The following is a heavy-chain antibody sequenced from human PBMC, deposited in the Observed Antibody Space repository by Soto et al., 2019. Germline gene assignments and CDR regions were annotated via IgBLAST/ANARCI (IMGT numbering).Heavy chain of an antibody. CDR2: ISSSGSTI. CDR3: ARDGLLWFGELWDY. Sequence: GGSLRLSCAASGFTFSSYEMNWVRQAPGKGLEWVSYISSSGSTIYYADSVKGRFTISRDNAKNSLYLQMNSLRAEDTAVYYCARDGLLWFGELWDYWGQGTLVTVSS. V-gene: IGHV3-48*03. D-gene: IGHD3-10*01. J-gene: IGHJ4*02. CDR1: GFTFSSYE.